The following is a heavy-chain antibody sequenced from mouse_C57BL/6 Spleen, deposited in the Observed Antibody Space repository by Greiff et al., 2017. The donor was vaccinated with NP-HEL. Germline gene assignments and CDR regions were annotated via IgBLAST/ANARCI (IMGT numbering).Heavy chain of an antibody. Sequence: VQLQQSGPVLVKPGASVKMSCKASGYTFTDSYMNWVKQSHGKSLEWIGGIYPYNGGTSYNSKFKGKATLTVDKSSSTDYKELNSLSSEDAAVYYATKDYYGSSYYFDYWGQGTTLTVSS. D-gene: IGHD1-1*01. CDR3: TKDYYGSSYYFDY. CDR2: IYPYNGGT. CDR1: GYTFTDSY. V-gene: IGHV1-19*01. J-gene: IGHJ2*01.